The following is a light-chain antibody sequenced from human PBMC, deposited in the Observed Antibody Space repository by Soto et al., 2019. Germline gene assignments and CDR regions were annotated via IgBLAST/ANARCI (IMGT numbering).Light chain of an antibody. CDR1: QSLVHSDGYTY. V-gene: IGKV2-24*01. J-gene: IGKJ2*01. CDR3: NQRSQFPPYT. CDR2: RVS. Sequence: IVMTQTPLSSPVTLGQPASISCRSSQSLVHSDGYTYLSWYQLKPGQPPRLLIYRVSNRFSGVPDRFRGSGARTDFTLRNSRVEAEDGGVYFCNQRSQFPPYTFGQGTKLEI.